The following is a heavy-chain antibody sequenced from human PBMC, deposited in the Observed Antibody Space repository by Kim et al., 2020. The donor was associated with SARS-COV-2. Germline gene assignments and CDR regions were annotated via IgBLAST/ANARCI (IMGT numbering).Heavy chain of an antibody. J-gene: IGHJ4*02. V-gene: IGHV3-23*01. Sequence: GGSLRLSCAASGFTFSSYAMSWVRQAPGRGLEWVSVISDSGGNTYYADSVKGRFTISRDNSKNTLYLQMNSLRVEDTAVYYCAKAYSTTVIATHYFDYWGQGTLVTVSS. CDR2: ISDSGGNT. CDR3: AKAYSTTVIATHYFDY. D-gene: IGHD3-3*01. CDR1: GFTFSSYA.